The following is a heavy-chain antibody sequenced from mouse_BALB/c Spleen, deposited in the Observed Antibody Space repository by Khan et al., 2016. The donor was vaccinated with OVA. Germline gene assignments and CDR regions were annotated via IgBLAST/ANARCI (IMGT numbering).Heavy chain of an antibody. Sequence: EVALMESGGGLVKPGGSLKLSCAASGFTFSDYYMYWVRQTPEKRLEWVATISDGTTYIYYPDNVKGRFTISRDNAKNNLYLQMSSLKSEDTAMYYCTRGYYGDPFAYWGQGTLVTVSA. CDR3: TRGYYGDPFAY. J-gene: IGHJ3*01. V-gene: IGHV5-4*02. D-gene: IGHD2-13*01. CDR2: ISDGTTYI. CDR1: GFTFSDYY.